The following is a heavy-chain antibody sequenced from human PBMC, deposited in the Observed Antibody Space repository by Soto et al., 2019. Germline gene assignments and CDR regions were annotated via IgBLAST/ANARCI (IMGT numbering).Heavy chain of an antibody. Sequence: PGGSLRLSCAASGFTVSSSYMSWVRQAPGKGLEWVSVIYSGGSTYYADSVKGRFTISRDNSKNTLYLQMNSLRAEDTAVYYCARGGSSSSYYYYGMDVWGQGTTVTVSS. V-gene: IGHV3-53*01. CDR3: ARGGSSSSYYYYGMDV. CDR1: GFTVSSSY. D-gene: IGHD6-6*01. J-gene: IGHJ6*02. CDR2: IYSGGST.